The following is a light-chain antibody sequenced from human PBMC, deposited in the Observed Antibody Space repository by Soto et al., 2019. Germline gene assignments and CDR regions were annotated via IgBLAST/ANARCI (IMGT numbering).Light chain of an antibody. Sequence: EIVLNQPAGTLSLSPGERATLSCRASQSVTSSYLAWYQQKPGQAPRLLIYGASSRATGIPDRFSGSGSGTDFTLTISRLEPEDFAVYYCQQYGSSPPLSFGGGTKVDI. CDR1: QSVTSSY. J-gene: IGKJ4*01. CDR2: GAS. V-gene: IGKV3-20*01. CDR3: QQYGSSPPLS.